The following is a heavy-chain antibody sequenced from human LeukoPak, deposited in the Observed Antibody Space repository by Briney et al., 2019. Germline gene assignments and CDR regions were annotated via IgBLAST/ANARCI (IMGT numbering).Heavy chain of an antibody. Sequence: ETLSLTCTVSGGSISSYYWSWIRQPPGKGLEWVSAISGSGGSTYYADSVKGRFTISRDNSKNTLYLQMNSLRAEDTAVYYCAKVAGISIGYIDYWGQGTLVTVSS. CDR2: ISGSGGST. D-gene: IGHD6-19*01. J-gene: IGHJ4*02. CDR1: GGSISSYY. CDR3: AKVAGISIGYIDY. V-gene: IGHV3-23*01.